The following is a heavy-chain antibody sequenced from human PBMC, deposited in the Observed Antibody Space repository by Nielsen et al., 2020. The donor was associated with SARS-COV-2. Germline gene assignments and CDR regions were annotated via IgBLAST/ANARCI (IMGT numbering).Heavy chain of an antibody. CDR3: ARGPGSSRGDP. Sequence: SETLSLTCTVSGGSISSYYWSWIRQPPGKGLEWIGEINHSGSTNYNPSPKSRVTISVDTSKNQFSLKLSSVTAADTAVYYCARGPGSSRGDPWGQGTLVTVSS. CDR2: INHSGST. J-gene: IGHJ5*02. CDR1: GGSISSYY. D-gene: IGHD6-13*01. V-gene: IGHV4-34*01.